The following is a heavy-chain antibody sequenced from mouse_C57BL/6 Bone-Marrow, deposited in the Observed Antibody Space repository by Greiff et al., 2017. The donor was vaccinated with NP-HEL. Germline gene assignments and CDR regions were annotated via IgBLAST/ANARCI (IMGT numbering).Heavy chain of an antibody. Sequence: QLQESGAELVRPGASVKLSCTASGFNIKDDYMHWVKQRPEQGLEWIGWIDPENGDTEYASKFQGKATITADTSSNTAYLQLSSLTSEDTAVYYCTTLRGAMDYWGQGTSVTVSS. CDR3: TTLRGAMDY. J-gene: IGHJ4*01. CDR2: IDPENGDT. V-gene: IGHV14-4*01. CDR1: GFNIKDDY.